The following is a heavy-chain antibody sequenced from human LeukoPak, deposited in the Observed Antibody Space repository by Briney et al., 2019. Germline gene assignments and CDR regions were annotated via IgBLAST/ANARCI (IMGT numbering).Heavy chain of an antibody. CDR3: ARHPLMRNDDFDI. CDR1: GGSISRYY. D-gene: IGHD1-14*01. CDR2: TDYSGST. J-gene: IGHJ3*02. V-gene: IGHV4-59*08. Sequence: PSETRSLTCTVSGGSISRYYWSLIQQPPGRGLDWTGNTDYSGSTNYNPALKSRGTISVDTSKNQLSLKLRSVTAADTAVYYCARHPLMRNDDFDIWGQGTRVTVSS.